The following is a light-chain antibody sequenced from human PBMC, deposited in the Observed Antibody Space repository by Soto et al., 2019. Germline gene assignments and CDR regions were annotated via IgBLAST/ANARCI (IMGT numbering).Light chain of an antibody. J-gene: IGKJ4*01. CDR3: QQYHTWPIT. V-gene: IGKV3-15*01. CDR1: QVVSRK. Sequence: DIVMTQSPATLSVAPGERVTFSCRASQVVSRKLAWYQRKPGQAPRLLISGASTGATGIQARFSGSGSGTEFTLTIRSLQSEDCAIYYCQQYHTWPITFGGGTKVDIK. CDR2: GAS.